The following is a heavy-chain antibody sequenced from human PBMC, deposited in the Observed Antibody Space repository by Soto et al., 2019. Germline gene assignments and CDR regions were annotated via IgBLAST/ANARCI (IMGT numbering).Heavy chain of an antibody. V-gene: IGHV4-39*01. CDR1: GGSISSSSYY. CDR2: IYYSGST. J-gene: IGHJ6*03. CDR3: AGGGYCSSTSCYFSDYYYYMDV. D-gene: IGHD2-2*01. Sequence: QLQLQESGPGLVKPSETLSLTCTVSGGSISSSSYYWGWIRQPPGKGLEWIGSIYYSGSTYYNPSLKSRVTISVATSKNQFSLKLSSVTAADTAVYYCAGGGYCSSTSCYFSDYYYYMDVWGKGTTVTVSS.